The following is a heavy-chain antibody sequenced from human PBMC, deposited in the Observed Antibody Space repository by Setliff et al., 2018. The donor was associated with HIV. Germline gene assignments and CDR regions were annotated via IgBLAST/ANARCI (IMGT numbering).Heavy chain of an antibody. V-gene: IGHV4-34*01. CDR3: TLTHVGAQTHVGIPMIDNF. CDR1: GGSFSNYY. D-gene: IGHD3-16*02. CDR2: IDHEGTT. J-gene: IGHJ4*02. Sequence: SETLSLTCAVFGGSFSNYYWSWVRQPTGKGLEFIAEIDHEGTTNYNPSLKSRATISVGTSKNHLSLKLTSMTAADPGVYFCTLTHVGAQTHVGIPMIDNFWGQGTLVTVSS.